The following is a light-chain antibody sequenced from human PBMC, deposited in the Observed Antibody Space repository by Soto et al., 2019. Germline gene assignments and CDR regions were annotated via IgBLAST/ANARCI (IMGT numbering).Light chain of an antibody. J-gene: IGKJ4*01. V-gene: IGKV3-15*01. Sequence: EVVMTQSPATLSVSPGEGATLSCRASQSVSSNLAWYQQKRGQAPRLLIYGASTRAAGIPARFSGSGSGTEFTLTMSSLQSEDFAVYYCQQYNIWPLTFGGGTKVEIK. CDR2: GAS. CDR1: QSVSSN. CDR3: QQYNIWPLT.